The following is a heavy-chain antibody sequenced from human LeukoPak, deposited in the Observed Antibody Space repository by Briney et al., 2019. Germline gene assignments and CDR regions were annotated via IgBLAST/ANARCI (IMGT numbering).Heavy chain of an antibody. CDR2: MNPNSGNT. D-gene: IGHD6-6*01. CDR1: GYTFTSYD. CDR3: ARVGGGYSSSSRYVWFDP. J-gene: IGHJ5*02. V-gene: IGHV1-8*01. Sequence: ASVKVSCKASGYTFTSYDINWVRQATGQGLEWMGWMNPNSGNTGYAQKFQGRVTMTRNTSISTAYMELSSLRSEDTAVYYCARVGGGYSSSSRYVWFDPWGQGTLVTVSS.